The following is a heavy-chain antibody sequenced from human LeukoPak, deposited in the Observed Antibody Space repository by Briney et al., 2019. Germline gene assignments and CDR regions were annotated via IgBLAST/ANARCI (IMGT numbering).Heavy chain of an antibody. CDR2: ISAYNGNT. J-gene: IGHJ5*02. V-gene: IGHV1-18*01. CDR3: ARVGGYSGYDYDPWFDP. Sequence: ASVKVSCKASGYTFTSYGISWVRQAPGQGLEWTGWISAYNGNTNYAQKLQGRVTMTTDTSTSTAYMELRSLRSDDTAVYYCARVGGYSGYDYDPWFDPWGQGTLVTVSS. CDR1: GYTFTSYG. D-gene: IGHD5-12*01.